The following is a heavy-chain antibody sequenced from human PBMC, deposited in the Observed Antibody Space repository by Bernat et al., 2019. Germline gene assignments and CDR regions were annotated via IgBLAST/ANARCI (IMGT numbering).Heavy chain of an antibody. V-gene: IGHV3-7*03. J-gene: IGHJ3*02. Sequence: EVQLVESGGGLVQPGGSLRLSCAASGFTFSSYWMSWVRQAPGKGLEWVANIKQDGSEKYYVDSVKGRFTISRDNAKNSLYLQMNSLRAEDTAVYYFARYDYGDYYAFDIWGQGTMVTVSS. D-gene: IGHD4-17*01. CDR2: IKQDGSEK. CDR1: GFTFSSYW. CDR3: ARYDYGDYYAFDI.